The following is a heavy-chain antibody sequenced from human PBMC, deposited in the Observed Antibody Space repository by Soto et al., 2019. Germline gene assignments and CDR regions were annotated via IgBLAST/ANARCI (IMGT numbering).Heavy chain of an antibody. J-gene: IGHJ4*02. CDR2: IYYSGST. CDR3: ARGAKYYYDSSGYYDY. V-gene: IGHV4-31*03. D-gene: IGHD3-22*01. Sequence: PSETLSLTCTVSGVSISSGGYYWSWIRQHPGKGLEWIGYIYYSGSTYYNPSLKSRVTISVDTSKNQFSLKLSSVTAADTAVYYCARGAKYYYDSSGYYDYWGPGTLVTVSS. CDR1: GVSISSGGYY.